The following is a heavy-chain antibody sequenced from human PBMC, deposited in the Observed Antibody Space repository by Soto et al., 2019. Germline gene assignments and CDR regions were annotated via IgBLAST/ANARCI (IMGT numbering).Heavy chain of an antibody. Sequence: GGSLRLSCAASGFTFSSYGMHWVRQAPGKGLEWVAVIWYDGSNKYYADSVKGRFTISRDNAKNSLYLQMHSLRVEDTAVYYCARHSFPYYQNSTGYGEAFDPWGQGTVVTLSS. CDR3: ARHSFPYYQNSTGYGEAFDP. V-gene: IGHV3-33*08. CDR2: IWYDGSNK. D-gene: IGHD3-22*01. CDR1: GFTFSSYG. J-gene: IGHJ5*02.